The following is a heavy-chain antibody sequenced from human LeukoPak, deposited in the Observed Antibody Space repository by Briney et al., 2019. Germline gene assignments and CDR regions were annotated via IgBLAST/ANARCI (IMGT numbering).Heavy chain of an antibody. D-gene: IGHD6-13*01. CDR3: ARESGSSWFPYYFDY. Sequence: GGSLRLSCAASGFTFSSYSMNWVRQAPGKGLEWVSYISSSSSTIYYADSVKGRFTISRDNAKNSLYLQMNSLRDEDTAVYYCARESGSSWFPYYFDYWGQGTLATVSS. CDR1: GFTFSSYS. CDR2: ISSSSSTI. J-gene: IGHJ4*02. V-gene: IGHV3-48*02.